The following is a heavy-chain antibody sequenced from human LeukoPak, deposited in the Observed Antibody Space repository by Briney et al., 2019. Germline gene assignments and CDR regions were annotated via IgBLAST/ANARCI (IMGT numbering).Heavy chain of an antibody. CDR2: IYISGST. V-gene: IGHV4-4*07. CDR3: ARSSSWPDFDY. Sequence: SETLSLTCTVSGGSISSHYWSWIRQPAGKGLEWIGRIYISGSTNYSPSLKSRVTMSVDTSKNQFSLKLSSVTAADTAIYYCARSSSWPDFDYWGQGTLVTVSS. CDR1: GGSISSHY. J-gene: IGHJ4*02. D-gene: IGHD6-13*01.